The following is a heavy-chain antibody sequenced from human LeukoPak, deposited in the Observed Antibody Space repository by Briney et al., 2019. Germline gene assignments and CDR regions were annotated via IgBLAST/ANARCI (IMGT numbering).Heavy chain of an antibody. J-gene: IGHJ3*02. CDR1: GYTFTSYY. CDR2: INPSGGST. CDR3: ARAPYYYDSSGYVMDDAFDI. D-gene: IGHD3-22*01. Sequence: GASVKVSCKASGYTFTSYYMHWVRQAPGQGLEWMGIINPSGGSTSYAQKFQGRVTISVDTSKNQFSLKLSSVTAADTAVYYCARAPYYYDSSGYVMDDAFDIWGQGTMVTVSS. V-gene: IGHV1-46*01.